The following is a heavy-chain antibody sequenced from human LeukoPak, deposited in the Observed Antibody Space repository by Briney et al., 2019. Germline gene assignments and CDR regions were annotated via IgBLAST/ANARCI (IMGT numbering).Heavy chain of an antibody. CDR3: ARVLRYFDWPGRGAFDI. V-gene: IGHV4-59*01. CDR1: GGSISSYY. D-gene: IGHD3-9*01. CDR2: IYYSGST. J-gene: IGHJ3*02. Sequence: SETLSLTCAVSGGSISSYYWSWIRQPPGKGLEWIGYIYYSGSTNYNPSLKSRVTISVDTSKNQLSLKLSSVTAADTAVYYCARVLRYFDWPGRGAFDIWGQGTMVTVSS.